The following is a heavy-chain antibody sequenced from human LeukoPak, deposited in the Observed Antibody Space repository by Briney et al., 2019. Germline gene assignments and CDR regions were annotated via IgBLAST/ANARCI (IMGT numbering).Heavy chain of an antibody. V-gene: IGHV1-69*13. CDR3: ARAVSGWFGMDV. Sequence: GASVNVSCKASGGTFSIYAISWVRQAPGQGLEWMGGIIPIFGTANYAQKFQGRVTITADESTSTAYMELSSLRSEDTAVYYCARAVSGWFGMDVWGQGTTVTVSS. CDR1: GGTFSIYA. CDR2: IIPIFGTA. D-gene: IGHD3-10*01. J-gene: IGHJ6*02.